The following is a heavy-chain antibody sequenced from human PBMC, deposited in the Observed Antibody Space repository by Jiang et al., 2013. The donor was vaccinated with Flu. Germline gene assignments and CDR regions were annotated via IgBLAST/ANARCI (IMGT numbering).Heavy chain of an antibody. Sequence: GSGLVKPSETLSLTCTVSGDSVKSVGYYWSWIRQPPGKGLEWIGYILYSGSAPNYNPSLKSRVTISTDTSKNQFSLELKSVTAADTAVYYCAALWY. CDR2: ILYSGSAP. CDR3: AALWY. V-gene: IGHV4-61*08. J-gene: IGHJ2*01. CDR1: GDSVKSVGYY.